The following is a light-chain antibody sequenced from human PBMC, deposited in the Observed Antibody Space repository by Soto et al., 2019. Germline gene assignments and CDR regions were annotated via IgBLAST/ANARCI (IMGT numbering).Light chain of an antibody. Sequence: QSALTQPASVSGSPGQSITISCAGTSSDVGRYTYVSWYQQHPGKAPKLIIYDVYNRPSGVSTRFSGSKSGNTASLTISGLQAEDEADYYCTSYTSTRTPYVFGGGTQLTVL. J-gene: IGLJ7*01. CDR1: SSDVGRYTY. CDR2: DVY. V-gene: IGLV2-14*01. CDR3: TSYTSTRTPYV.